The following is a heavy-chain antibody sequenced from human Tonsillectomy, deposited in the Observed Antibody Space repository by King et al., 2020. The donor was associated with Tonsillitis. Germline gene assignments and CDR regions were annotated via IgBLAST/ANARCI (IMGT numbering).Heavy chain of an antibody. Sequence: HVQLQESGPGLVKPSETLSLTCTVSGGSISSYYWSWIRQPPGKGLEWIGYTYYSGSTNYNPSLKSRVTISTDTSKNQFSLKLNSVTAADTAVYYCARSPWTTVTTNWFDPWGQGTLVTVSS. J-gene: IGHJ5*02. CDR3: ARSPWTTVTTNWFDP. CDR2: TYYSGST. CDR1: GGSISSYY. V-gene: IGHV4-59*08. D-gene: IGHD4-11*01.